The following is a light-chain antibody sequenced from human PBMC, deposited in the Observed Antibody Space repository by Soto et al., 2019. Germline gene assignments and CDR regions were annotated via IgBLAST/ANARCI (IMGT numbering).Light chain of an antibody. J-gene: IGKJ3*01. Sequence: DIQMTQSPSYLSGSVGDRVTITCRASQAISTSLAWYQQKPGKVPNHLIYAASTLQSGVPSRFSGNGSGTDLTRNITRLQPEDVSTYYSPKYKSAYYTFGPGTKVDVK. CDR3: PKYKSAYYT. CDR2: AAS. CDR1: QAISTS. V-gene: IGKV1-27*01.